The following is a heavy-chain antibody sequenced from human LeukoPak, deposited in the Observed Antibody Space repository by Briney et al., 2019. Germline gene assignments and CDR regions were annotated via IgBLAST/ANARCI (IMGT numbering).Heavy chain of an antibody. Sequence: GGSPRLSCAASGFRFSDHYVDWVRQAPGKGLEWVGRSRNKANGFTTQYDASVKGRFTISRDDSKNSVYLQMNSLRTEDTAVYFCARGDTSGYSTYWGQGTLVTVSS. V-gene: IGHV3-72*01. D-gene: IGHD3-22*01. CDR2: SRNKANGFTT. CDR1: GFRFSDHY. CDR3: ARGDTSGYSTY. J-gene: IGHJ4*02.